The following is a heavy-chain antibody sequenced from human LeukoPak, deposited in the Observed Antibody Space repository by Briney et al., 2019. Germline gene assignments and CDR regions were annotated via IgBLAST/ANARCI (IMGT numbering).Heavy chain of an antibody. CDR1: GFTFSSYD. J-gene: IGHJ4*02. V-gene: IGHV3-23*01. D-gene: IGHD6-13*01. Sequence: GGSLSLSCAVSGFTFSSYDMSWVRQAPGKGLEWVLGICGSGDSTYYADSVKGRFTIPRDNPKNTLYLQMNSLRAEDTAVYYCAKEWSSTWYWLDYWGQGTLVTVSS. CDR3: AKEWSSTWYWLDY. CDR2: ICGSGDST.